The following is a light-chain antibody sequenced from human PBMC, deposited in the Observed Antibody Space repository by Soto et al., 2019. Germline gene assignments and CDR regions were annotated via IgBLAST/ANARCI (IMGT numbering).Light chain of an antibody. CDR3: IQYKSHPLT. CDR1: QGINNY. J-gene: IGKJ5*01. CDR2: AAS. Sequence: DIQMTQSPSSLSASVGARVTITCRASQGINNYLAWFQQKPGRAHKSLIYAASSLQSCVPSKFSGHGSGTNFTLTISCLQPEHFETYYCIQYKSHPLTFGQGTRLEIK. V-gene: IGKV1-16*02.